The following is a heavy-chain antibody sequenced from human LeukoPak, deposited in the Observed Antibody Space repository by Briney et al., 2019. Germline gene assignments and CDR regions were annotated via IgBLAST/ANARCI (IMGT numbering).Heavy chain of an antibody. V-gene: IGHV3-64*01. D-gene: IGHD6-19*01. J-gene: IGHJ4*02. CDR1: GFTFSSYA. CDR3: ARDASALH. CDR2: ISSNEGST. Sequence: GGSLRLSCAASGFTFSSYAMHWVRQAPGKGLEYVSAISSNEGSTYYANSVKGRFTISRDNAKNSLYLQMNSLRAEDTALYYCARDASALHWGRGTLVTVSS.